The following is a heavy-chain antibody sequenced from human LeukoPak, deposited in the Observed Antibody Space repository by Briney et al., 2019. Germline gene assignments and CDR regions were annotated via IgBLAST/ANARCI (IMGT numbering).Heavy chain of an antibody. D-gene: IGHD3-10*01. J-gene: IGHJ4*02. Sequence: GGSLRLSCAASGFTFSSYGMSWVRQAPGKGLEWVSSISSRSDYIYYADSVKGRFTISRDDAKNSLYLQMNSLRAEDTAVYYCARLPELPGFGDYWGPGTLVTVSS. CDR2: ISSRSDYI. CDR1: GFTFSSYG. CDR3: ARLPELPGFGDY. V-gene: IGHV3-21*01.